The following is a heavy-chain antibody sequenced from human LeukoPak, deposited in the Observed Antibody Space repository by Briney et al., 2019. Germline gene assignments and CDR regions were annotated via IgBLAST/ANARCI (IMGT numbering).Heavy chain of an antibody. CDR1: GFTFSSYG. D-gene: IGHD2-2*01. J-gene: IGHJ6*02. Sequence: PGRSLRLSCAASGFTFSSYGMHWVRQAPGKGLEWVAVISYDGSNKYYADSVKGRFTISRDNAKNSLYLQMNSLRAEDTAVYYCASVGYCSSTSCKAGGYGMDVWGQGTTVTVSS. V-gene: IGHV3-30*03. CDR2: ISYDGSNK. CDR3: ASVGYCSSTSCKAGGYGMDV.